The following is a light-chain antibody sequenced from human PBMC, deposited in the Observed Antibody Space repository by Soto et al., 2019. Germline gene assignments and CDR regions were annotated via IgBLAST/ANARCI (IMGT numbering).Light chain of an antibody. Sequence: DIQMTQSPSTLSGSVGVRVTITCRASQTISSWLAWYQQKPGAAPKLLIYEASTLESGVPSRFSGSRSGTEFTLTVSSLQPDDFATYYCQQYNDSFPYTFGQGTRLEIK. CDR2: EAS. CDR1: QTISSW. J-gene: IGKJ5*01. CDR3: QQYNDSFPYT. V-gene: IGKV1-5*03.